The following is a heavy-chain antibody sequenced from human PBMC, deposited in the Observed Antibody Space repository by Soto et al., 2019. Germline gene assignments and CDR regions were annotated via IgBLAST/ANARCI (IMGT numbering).Heavy chain of an antibody. CDR2: IYYSGRT. Sequence: SETLSLTCTFSGGSISSGDYYWSWIRQPPGKGLEWIGYIYYSGRTYYNPSLKSRVTISIDTSKNQFSLKLSSVTAADTAAYYCARAGLTGTTWGQGTLVTVSS. J-gene: IGHJ4*02. CDR1: GGSISSGDYY. CDR3: ARAGLTGTT. V-gene: IGHV4-30-4*01. D-gene: IGHD1-7*01.